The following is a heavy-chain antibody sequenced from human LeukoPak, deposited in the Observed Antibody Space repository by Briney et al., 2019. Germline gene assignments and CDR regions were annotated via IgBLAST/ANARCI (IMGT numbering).Heavy chain of an antibody. V-gene: IGHV4-59*10. Sequence: SETLSLTCAVYGGSFSGYYWSWIREPPGKGLEWIGRIYTSGSTNYNPSLKSRVTISVDTSKNQFSLKLRSVTAADTAVYYCAGGLLTIPAYSYYDYMVVRGEGDTVTVSS. J-gene: IGHJ6*03. CDR2: IYTSGST. CDR1: GGSFSGYY. D-gene: IGHD3-3*01. CDR3: AGGLLTIPAYSYYDYMVV.